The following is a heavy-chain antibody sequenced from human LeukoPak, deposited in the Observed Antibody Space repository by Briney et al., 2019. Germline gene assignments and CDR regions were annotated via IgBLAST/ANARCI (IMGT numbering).Heavy chain of an antibody. CDR3: AYNSGSYYYYFDY. CDR1: GGSFSGYY. J-gene: IGHJ4*02. Sequence: SETLSLTCAVYGGSFSGYYWSWIRQPPGKGLEWIGEINHSGSTNYNPSLKSRVTISVDTSKDQFSLKLSSVTAADTAVYYCAYNSGSYYYYFDYWGQGTLVTVSS. D-gene: IGHD1-26*01. V-gene: IGHV4-34*01. CDR2: INHSGST.